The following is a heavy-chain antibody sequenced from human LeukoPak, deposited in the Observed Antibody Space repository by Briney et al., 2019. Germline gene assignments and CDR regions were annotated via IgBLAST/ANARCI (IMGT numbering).Heavy chain of an antibody. CDR1: GFTVSSNY. D-gene: IGHD4-17*01. CDR2: IYSGGST. J-gene: IGHJ4*02. Sequence: PGGSLRLSCAASGFTVSSNYMSWVRQAPGKGLEWVSVIYSGGSTYYADSVKGRFTISRDNSKNTLYLQMNSLRAEDTAVYYCAILYGDSYFDYWGQGTLVTVSS. V-gene: IGHV3-53*01. CDR3: AILYGDSYFDY.